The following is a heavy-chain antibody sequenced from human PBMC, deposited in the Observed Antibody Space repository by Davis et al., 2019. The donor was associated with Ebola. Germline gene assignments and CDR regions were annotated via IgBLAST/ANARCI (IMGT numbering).Heavy chain of an antibody. J-gene: IGHJ3*02. CDR2: IYPGDSDT. Sequence: GESLKISCKGSGYSFTSYWIGWVRQLPGKGLQWMGFIYPGDSDTRYSPSFQGQVTISADKSISTAYLQWSSLKASDTAMYYCATPHYYYGSGSYYKRGDAFDIWGQGTMVTVSS. D-gene: IGHD3-10*01. CDR3: ATPHYYYGSGSYYKRGDAFDI. CDR1: GYSFTSYW. V-gene: IGHV5-51*01.